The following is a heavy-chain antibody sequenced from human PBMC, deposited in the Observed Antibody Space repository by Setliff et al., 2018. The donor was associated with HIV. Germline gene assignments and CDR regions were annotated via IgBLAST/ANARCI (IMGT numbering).Heavy chain of an antibody. D-gene: IGHD3-16*02. Sequence: ASVKVSCKVSGYTFTTYSMHWVRQAPGQRLEWMGWLHTGDGRTSYSVKLQGRVTFTRDTSASTAYMELSSLRSEDTAVYYCARATIHYVWGSYRHRYMDVWGKGTTVTVSS. CDR3: ARATIHYVWGSYRHRYMDV. CDR2: LHTGDGRT. J-gene: IGHJ6*03. V-gene: IGHV1-3*04. CDR1: GYTFTTYS.